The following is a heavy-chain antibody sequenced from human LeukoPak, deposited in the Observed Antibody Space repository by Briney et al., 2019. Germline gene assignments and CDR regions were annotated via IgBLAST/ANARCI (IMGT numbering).Heavy chain of an antibody. CDR3: SRGLDSRKLGY. CDR1: GASFNSDDQY. J-gene: IGHJ4*02. Sequence: SETLSLTCTVSGASFNSDDQYWNWIRQSPGKGLEWIGSIHPSGMLYNNPSLESRVTMSRGTSKNQFPLNLNSVTAADTAVYFCSRGLDSRKLGYWGQGILVTVSS. V-gene: IGHV4-31*03. CDR2: IHPSGML. D-gene: IGHD3-22*01.